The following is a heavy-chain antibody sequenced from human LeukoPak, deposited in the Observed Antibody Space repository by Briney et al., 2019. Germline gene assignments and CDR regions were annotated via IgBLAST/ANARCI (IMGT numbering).Heavy chain of an antibody. CDR2: TYYSGST. CDR3: ARGKAEYYDFWSGTIFDY. J-gene: IGHJ4*02. V-gene: IGHV4-59*01. D-gene: IGHD3-3*01. Sequence: PSETLSLTCTVSGGSISSYYWSWIRQPPGKGLEWIGYTYYSGSTNYNPSLKSRVTISVDTSKNQFSLKLSSVTAADTAVYYCARGKAEYYDFWSGTIFDYWGQGTLVTVSS. CDR1: GGSISSYY.